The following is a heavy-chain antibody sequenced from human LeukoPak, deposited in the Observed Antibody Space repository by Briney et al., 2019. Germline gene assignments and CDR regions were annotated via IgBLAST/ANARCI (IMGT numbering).Heavy chain of an antibody. CDR1: GGSISSTTYY. CDR3: ARSLKEMATRSPFDY. CDR2: IYASGST. J-gene: IGHJ4*02. V-gene: IGHV4-61*02. D-gene: IGHD5-24*01. Sequence: SQTLSLTCTVSGGSISSTTYYWIWIRQPAGKGLEWIGRIYASGSTNYNPSLESRVTISVDTSKNQFSLNLRSVTAADTAVYYCARSLKEMATRSPFDYWGQGTLVTVSS.